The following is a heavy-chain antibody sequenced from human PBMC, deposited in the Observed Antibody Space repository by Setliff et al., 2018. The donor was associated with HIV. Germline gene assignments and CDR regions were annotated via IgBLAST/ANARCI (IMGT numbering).Heavy chain of an antibody. CDR2: IKQEGSEK. CDR1: GFTFSSYW. CDR3: ARETRPGLTRSGFDY. J-gene: IGHJ4*02. V-gene: IGHV3-7*05. D-gene: IGHD1-1*01. Sequence: PGGSMRLSCAASGFTFSSYWMSWVRQAPGKGLEWVANIKQEGSEKYYVDSVKGRFTISRDNAKNSLYLQMNSRRAEHTAVYYCARETRPGLTRSGFDYWGQGTLVTVSS.